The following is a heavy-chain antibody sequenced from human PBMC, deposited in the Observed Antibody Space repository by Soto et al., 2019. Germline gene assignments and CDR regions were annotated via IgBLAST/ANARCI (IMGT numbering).Heavy chain of an antibody. J-gene: IGHJ4*02. Sequence: QVQLVQSGAEEKKPGASVKVSCKASGYTFTSYAMHWVRQAPGQRLEWMGWINAGNGNTKYSQKFQGRVTITRDTSASTAYMELSSLRSEDTAVYYCARAPITMIVVVITGPDYWGQGTLVTVSS. D-gene: IGHD3-22*01. V-gene: IGHV1-3*05. CDR2: INAGNGNT. CDR1: GYTFTSYA. CDR3: ARAPITMIVVVITGPDY.